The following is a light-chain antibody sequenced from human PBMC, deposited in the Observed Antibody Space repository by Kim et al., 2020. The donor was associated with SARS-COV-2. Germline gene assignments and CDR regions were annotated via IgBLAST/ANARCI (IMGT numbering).Light chain of an antibody. CDR2: DVG. CDR3: CSYAGNSMV. V-gene: IGLV2-11*03. J-gene: IGLJ2*01. CDR1: SSEVGAYNY. Sequence: PGQSVATSCTGTSSEVGAYNYVSWYQQLPGKAPKLMIYDVGERSSGVPDRFSGSKAGNTASLTISGLQAEDEADYYCCSYAGNSMVFGGGTQLTVL.